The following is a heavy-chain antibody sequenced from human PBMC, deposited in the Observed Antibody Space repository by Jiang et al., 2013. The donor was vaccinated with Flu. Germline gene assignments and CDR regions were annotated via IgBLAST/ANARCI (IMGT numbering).Heavy chain of an antibody. CDR3: ARRVTILYYFDY. V-gene: IGHV4-34*01. Sequence: AVYGGSFSGYYWSWIRPAPREGAGVDWEINHSGSTNYNPSLKSRVTISVDTSKNQFSLKLSSVTAADTAVYYCARRVTILYYFDYWGQGTLVTVSS. CDR2: INHSGST. CDR1: GGSFSGYY. D-gene: IGHD3-10*01. J-gene: IGHJ4*02.